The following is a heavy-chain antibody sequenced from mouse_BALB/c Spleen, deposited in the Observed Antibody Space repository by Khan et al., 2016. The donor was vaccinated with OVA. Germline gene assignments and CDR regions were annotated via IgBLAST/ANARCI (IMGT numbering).Heavy chain of an antibody. Sequence: EVQLQESGPSLVKPSQTLSLTCSVTGDSITSGYWSWIRKFPGNKLEYMGYMIYTGYTDYNPSLKSRLAIPRHTSKNQYYLHLNSVTTEDTATYYCARSTYRYAFAYWGQGTLVTVSA. CDR1: GDSITSGY. J-gene: IGHJ3*01. V-gene: IGHV3-8*02. CDR3: ARSTYRYAFAY. CDR2: MIYTGYT. D-gene: IGHD2-14*01.